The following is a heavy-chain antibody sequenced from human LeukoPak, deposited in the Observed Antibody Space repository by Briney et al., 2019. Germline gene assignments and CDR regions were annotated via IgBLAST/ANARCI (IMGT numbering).Heavy chain of an antibody. CDR1: GFTVSSYE. J-gene: IGHJ6*04. Sequence: PGRSLRLSRAASGFTVSSYEMDWVRQAPGKGLEWGSYISSSGRTTYYADAVKGRFTISRDNAKNSLYLQMNSLRAEDTAVYYCARGEVSSGWYGGRASDDYYGMDVWGKGTTVTVSS. D-gene: IGHD6-19*01. CDR3: ARGEVSSGWYGGRASDDYYGMDV. V-gene: IGHV3-48*03. CDR2: ISSSGRTT.